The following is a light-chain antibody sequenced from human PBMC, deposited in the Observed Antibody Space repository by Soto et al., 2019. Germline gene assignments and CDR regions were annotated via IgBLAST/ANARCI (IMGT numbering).Light chain of an antibody. CDR1: QSISTY. J-gene: IGKJ1*01. CDR2: AAS. CDR3: QQSYSTPQT. V-gene: IGKV1-39*01. Sequence: DLQMTQSPSSLSASVGDRVTITCRASQSISTYLNWYQQKPGKPPKLLISAASSLQSGVPSRFSGSGSGTDFTLTISSLRPEDFATYYCQQSYSTPQTFGQGTKVEIK.